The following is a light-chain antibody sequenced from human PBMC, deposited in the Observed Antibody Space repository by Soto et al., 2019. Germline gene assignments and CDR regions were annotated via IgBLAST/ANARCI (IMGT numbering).Light chain of an antibody. Sequence: IVVTQSPGTLSLSPGERATLSGRASQSVSSRHLAWYQQKPGESPKLLISGASSWATDIPARFTGSGSGKDFTLTISRLEPEAFACYYCQQYISSRRTFGKGTKVEIK. CDR2: GAS. J-gene: IGKJ1*01. CDR1: QSVSSRH. CDR3: QQYISSRRT. V-gene: IGKV3-20*01.